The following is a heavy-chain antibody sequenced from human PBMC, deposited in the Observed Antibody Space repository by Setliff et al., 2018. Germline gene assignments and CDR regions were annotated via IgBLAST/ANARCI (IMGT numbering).Heavy chain of an antibody. CDR1: GGSFSGYY. D-gene: IGHD3-3*01. V-gene: IGHV4-34*01. J-gene: IGHJ4*02. CDR2: IHHSGGT. CDR3: ARTTHYDFWSGYLY. Sequence: PSETLSLTCAVSGGSFSGYYWSWIRQRPGKGLEWIGEIHHSGGTSYNPSLKSRVTISIDTSKNQFSLNLNSVTAADTAVYFCARTTHYDFWSGYLYWGQGTLVTV.